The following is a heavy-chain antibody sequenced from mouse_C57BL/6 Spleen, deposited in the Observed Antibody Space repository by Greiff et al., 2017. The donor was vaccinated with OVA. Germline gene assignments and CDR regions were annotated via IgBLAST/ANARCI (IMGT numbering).Heavy chain of an antibody. CDR2: IDPSDSYT. D-gene: IGHD1-1*01. V-gene: IGHV1-50*01. CDR3: ATLYYYGSSDY. J-gene: IGHJ2*01. CDR1: GYTFTSYW. Sequence: QVQLQQPGAELVKPGASVTLSCTASGYTFTSYWMQWVKQTPGQGLAWIGEIDPSDSYTTYNHKFKSKATLTVDTASSTAYMQLSSLTSEDSAVYYCATLYYYGSSDYWGKGTTLTVSS.